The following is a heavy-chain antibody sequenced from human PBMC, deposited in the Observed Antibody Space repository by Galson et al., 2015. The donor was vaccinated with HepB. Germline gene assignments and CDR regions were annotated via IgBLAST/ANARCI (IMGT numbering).Heavy chain of an antibody. Sequence: ATLSLTCPVSGDSINNYYWCWIRQPPGKGLEWIGIIYYTGNTDYNPSLKSRVTISVDKSKNQFSLQVASMTAADTAVYYCAREGALIRGLFDSWGQGTLGTVSS. CDR3: AREGALIRGLFDS. V-gene: IGHV4-59*01. J-gene: IGHJ4*02. CDR1: GDSINNYY. D-gene: IGHD3-10*01. CDR2: IYYTGNT.